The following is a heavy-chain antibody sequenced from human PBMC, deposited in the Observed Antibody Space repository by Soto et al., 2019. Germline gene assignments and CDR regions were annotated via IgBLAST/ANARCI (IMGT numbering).Heavy chain of an antibody. J-gene: IGHJ6*02. CDR2: VHHSWGS. D-gene: IGHD3-10*01. V-gene: IGHV4-59*08. CDR1: GGSFSSYY. Sequence: QVQLQESGPGLVKPSETLSLSCTVSGGSFSSYYWSWFRQSPGKRMEWIGYVHHSWGSSYNPSLPSRVAISLDTSKSQFSLKVTSVTATDAAVYYCARQGFGPLHGLVDVWGQGTTVTVSS. CDR3: ARQGFGPLHGLVDV.